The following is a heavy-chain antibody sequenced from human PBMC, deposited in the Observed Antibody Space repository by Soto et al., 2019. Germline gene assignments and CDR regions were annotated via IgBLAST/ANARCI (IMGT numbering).Heavy chain of an antibody. CDR2: INAGNGNT. J-gene: IGHJ6*02. Sequence: ASVKVSCKASGYTFTIYAMHWVRQAHGQRLEWMGWINAGNGNTKYSQKFQGRVTITRDTSASTAYMELSSLRSEDTAVYYCARGYCGGDCYSWNCYGMDVWGQGTTVTVSS. D-gene: IGHD2-21*02. CDR1: GYTFTIYA. V-gene: IGHV1-3*01. CDR3: ARGYCGGDCYSWNCYGMDV.